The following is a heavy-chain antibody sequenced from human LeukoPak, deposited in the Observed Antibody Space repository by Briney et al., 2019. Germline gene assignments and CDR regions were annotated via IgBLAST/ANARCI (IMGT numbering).Heavy chain of an antibody. D-gene: IGHD3-22*01. Sequence: SETLSLTCAISGASFSGYSWTWIRQPPGKGLEWIGEFSHTGSPIYNPSLKSRVNISIDTSKNQFSLKLSSVTAADTAVYYCARILYDSSGYYHRAFDYWGQGTLVTVSS. CDR1: GASFSGYS. CDR3: ARILYDSSGYYHRAFDY. V-gene: IGHV4-34*01. CDR2: FSHTGSP. J-gene: IGHJ4*02.